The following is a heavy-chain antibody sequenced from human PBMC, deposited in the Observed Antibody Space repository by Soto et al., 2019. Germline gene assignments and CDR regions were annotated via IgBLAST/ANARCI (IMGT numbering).Heavy chain of an antibody. J-gene: IGHJ3*02. D-gene: IGHD2-15*01. CDR2: ISGSGGST. Sequence: EVQLLESGGGLVQPGGSLRLSCAASGFTFSSYAMSWVRQAPGKGLEWVSAISGSGGSTYYADSVKGRFTISRDNSKNTLYLQMNSLRAEDTAVYYCAKVDIVVVVAATGAFDIWGQGTMVTVSS. V-gene: IGHV3-23*01. CDR1: GFTFSSYA. CDR3: AKVDIVVVVAATGAFDI.